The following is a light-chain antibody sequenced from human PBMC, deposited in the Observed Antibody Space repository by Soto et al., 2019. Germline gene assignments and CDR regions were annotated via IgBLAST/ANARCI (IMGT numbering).Light chain of an antibody. CDR1: QVIGNY. CDR3: QKPNSAAVT. Sequence: DIQLSQPPSSLFAYVGDRVTITCRASQVIGNYLAWYQQKPGKVPKLLIYGAYTLQSGVPSRFSGSRSGTEYTITIRSRQPEDVAIYYYQKPNSAAVTVGQGTRLEIK. J-gene: IGKJ5*01. V-gene: IGKV1-27*01. CDR2: GAY.